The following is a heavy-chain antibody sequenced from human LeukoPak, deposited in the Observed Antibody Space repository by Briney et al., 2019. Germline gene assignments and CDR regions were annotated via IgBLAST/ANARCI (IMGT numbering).Heavy chain of an antibody. J-gene: IGHJ4*02. Sequence: PGGSLRLSCTPSGFTFCDYAMSWVRLAPGKGLEWIGFIRSRTYGGTTEYAASVKGRFTISRDDSKSIAYLQMNSLKTEDTAVYYCTRAARRDYASGSFRPPFDYWGQGTLVTVSS. D-gene: IGHD3-16*02. CDR3: TRAARRDYASGSFRPPFDY. CDR2: IRSRTYGGTT. V-gene: IGHV3-49*04. CDR1: GFTFCDYA.